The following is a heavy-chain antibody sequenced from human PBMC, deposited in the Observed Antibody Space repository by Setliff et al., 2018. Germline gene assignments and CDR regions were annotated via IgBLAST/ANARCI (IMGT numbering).Heavy chain of an antibody. CDR2: IFHSGST. J-gene: IGHJ4*02. CDR1: GDSISSGSYY. Sequence: PSETLSLTCTVSGDSISSGSYYWNWIRQHPEKGLEWLGYIFHSGSTHYNSSLKSRITISIDTSKNHFSLELNSVTAADSAVYYCARVADGSGSFYLGFDYWGQGILVT. D-gene: IGHD3-10*01. CDR3: ARVADGSGSFYLGFDY. V-gene: IGHV4-31*03.